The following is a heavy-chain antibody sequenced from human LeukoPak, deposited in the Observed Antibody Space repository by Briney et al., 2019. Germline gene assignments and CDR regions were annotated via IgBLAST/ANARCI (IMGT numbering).Heavy chain of an antibody. J-gene: IGHJ4*02. D-gene: IGHD6-13*01. V-gene: IGHV4-59*01. Sequence: SETLSLTCTVSGGSISNYYWNWLRQPPGKGLEWIGYIYYTGSTNYNPSLKSRVTMSVDTSNNHFSLNLKSVTPEDTAVYYCARNLIPEQLVLNFWGQGTLVTVSS. CDR3: ARNLIPEQLVLNF. CDR1: GGSISNYY. CDR2: IYYTGST.